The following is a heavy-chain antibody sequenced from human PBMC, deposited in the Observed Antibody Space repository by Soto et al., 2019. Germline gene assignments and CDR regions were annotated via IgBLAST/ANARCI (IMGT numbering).Heavy chain of an antibody. D-gene: IGHD2-21*01. CDR3: AKDGGGGYQPPNYYYYGLDV. CDR1: GFSFSAHG. J-gene: IGHJ6*02. Sequence: GGSLRPSCAASGFSFSAHGMHWVRQAPGKGLEWVAVISYDGINKDYADSVEGRLTISRDNSKNTLYLQLDSLRIDDTGIYYCAKDGGGGYQPPNYYYYGLDVWGQGTTVTVSS. CDR2: ISYDGINK. V-gene: IGHV3-30*18.